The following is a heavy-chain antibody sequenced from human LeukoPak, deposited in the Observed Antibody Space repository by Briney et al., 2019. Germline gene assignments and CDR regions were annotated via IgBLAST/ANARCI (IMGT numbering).Heavy chain of an antibody. J-gene: IGHJ4*02. Sequence: GGSLRLSCAASGFTFSSYWMHWVRQTPGKGLLWVSRINTDGRITDYADSVRGRFTISRDNARNTLYLQMTSLRPEGTAVYYCARDLRGARDYWGQGTLVTVSS. D-gene: IGHD1-26*01. CDR3: ARDLRGARDY. CDR2: INTDGRIT. V-gene: IGHV3-74*01. CDR1: GFTFSSYW.